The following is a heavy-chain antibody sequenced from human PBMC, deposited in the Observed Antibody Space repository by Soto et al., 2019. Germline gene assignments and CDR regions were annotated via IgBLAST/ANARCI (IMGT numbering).Heavy chain of an antibody. V-gene: IGHV3-23*01. J-gene: IGHJ6*02. Sequence: EVQLLESGGGLVQPGGSRRLSCEASGFTFSTYALNGVREAPGNGLEWVSAISGRGGSIHYADSVTGRFTISRDNSKNALYLQRNSLRDEDTAVYHCVKGYWKGDVWGQGTTVAVSS. CDR1: GFTFSTYA. D-gene: IGHD1-1*01. CDR3: VKGYWKGDV. CDR2: ISGRGGSI.